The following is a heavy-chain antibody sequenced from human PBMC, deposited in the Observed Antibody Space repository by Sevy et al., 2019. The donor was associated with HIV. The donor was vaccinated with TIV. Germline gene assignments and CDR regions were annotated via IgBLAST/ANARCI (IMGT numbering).Heavy chain of an antibody. CDR3: AKGRYSSGWFDY. V-gene: IGHV3-23*01. Sequence: GGSLRLSCAASGFTFSSYAMSWLRQAPGKGLEWVSAISGSGGSTYYADSVKGRFTISRDNSKNTPYLQMNSLRAEDTAVYYCAKGRYSSGWFDYWGQRTLVTVSS. CDR2: ISGSGGST. J-gene: IGHJ4*02. CDR1: GFTFSSYA. D-gene: IGHD6-19*01.